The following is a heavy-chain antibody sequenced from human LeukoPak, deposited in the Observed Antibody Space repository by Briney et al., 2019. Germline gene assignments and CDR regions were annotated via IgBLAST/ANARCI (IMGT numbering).Heavy chain of an antibody. D-gene: IGHD3/OR15-3a*01. CDR2: INSGNGDT. J-gene: IGHJ4*02. V-gene: IGHV1-3*03. CDR3: TLYNF. Sequence: ASVKVSCKASGYTFSNHEIHWVRQAPGQSLEWMGGINSGNGDTKYSQELQGRVTISRDTSANTAYMELSSLRSEDMAVYYCTLYNFWGQGTLVTVSP. CDR1: GYTFSNHE.